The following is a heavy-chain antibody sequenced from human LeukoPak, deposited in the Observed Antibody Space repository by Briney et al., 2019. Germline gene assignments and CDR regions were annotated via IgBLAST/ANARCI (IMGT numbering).Heavy chain of an antibody. V-gene: IGHV4-61*02. CDR1: GGSISSGSYY. CDR3: ARVVQERITIFGDYYYYYMDV. CDR2: IYTSGST. Sequence: PSETLSLTCTVSGGSISSGSYYWSWIRQPAGKGLEWIGRIYTSGSTNYNPSLKSRVTISVDTTKNQSSLKLSSVTAADTAVYYCARVVQERITIFGDYYYYYMDVWGKGTTVTVSS. D-gene: IGHD3-3*01. J-gene: IGHJ6*03.